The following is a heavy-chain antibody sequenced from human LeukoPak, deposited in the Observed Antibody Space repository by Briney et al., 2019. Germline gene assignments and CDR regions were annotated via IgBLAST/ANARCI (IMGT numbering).Heavy chain of an antibody. V-gene: IGHV3-23*01. D-gene: IGHD4-17*01. CDR1: GFTFSSYA. Sequence: GGSLRLSCAASGFTFSSYAMSWVRQAPGKGLEWISAISGSGGSTYYADSVKGGFTISRDNSKNTLYLQMNSLRAEDTAVYYCAKDDYGDYSTFDYWGQGTLVTVSS. J-gene: IGHJ4*02. CDR2: ISGSGGST. CDR3: AKDDYGDYSTFDY.